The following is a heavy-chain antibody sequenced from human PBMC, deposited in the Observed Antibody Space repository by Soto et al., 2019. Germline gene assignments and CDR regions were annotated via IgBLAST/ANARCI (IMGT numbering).Heavy chain of an antibody. J-gene: IGHJ6*02. D-gene: IGHD3-10*01. CDR2: VYYSGST. CDR1: GGSISSGGYY. Sequence: SETLSLTCTVSGGSISSGGYYWSWIRQHLGKGLEWIGYVYYSGSTCYNPSLKSRVTISVDTSKNQFSLKLTSVTAADTAVYYCERGSSMVGGVLMIVPYSLAVWGQGTTVTVS. V-gene: IGHV4-31*03. CDR3: ERGSSMVGGVLMIVPYSLAV.